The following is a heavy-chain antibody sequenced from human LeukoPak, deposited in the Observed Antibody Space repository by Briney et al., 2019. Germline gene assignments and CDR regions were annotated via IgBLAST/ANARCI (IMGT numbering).Heavy chain of an antibody. Sequence: GGSLRLSCTASGFTLSSYEMSWVRQAPGKGLEWVANIKQDGSEKWYVDSVKGRFTISRDNAKNSLYLQMNSLRVEDTAVYYCAREFRSGYNSRWFDYWGQGTLVTVSS. CDR3: AREFRSGYNSRWFDY. V-gene: IGHV3-7*01. D-gene: IGHD6-19*01. J-gene: IGHJ5*01. CDR2: IKQDGSEK. CDR1: GFTLSSYE.